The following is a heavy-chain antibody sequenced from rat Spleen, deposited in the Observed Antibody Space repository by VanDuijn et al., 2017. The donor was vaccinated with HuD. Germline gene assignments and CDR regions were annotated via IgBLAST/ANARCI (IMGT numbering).Heavy chain of an antibody. CDR1: GFNFNDYW. CDR2: ISYDGSST. J-gene: IGHJ2*01. CDR3: TTDTFYDGSYYPGGFDY. V-gene: IGHV5-20*01. D-gene: IGHD1-12*03. Sequence: EVQLVESGGGLVQPGTSLKLSCAASGFNFNDYWMGWVRQAPTKGLEWVASISYDGSSTSYRDSVKGRFTISRDNAKNTLYVQMDSLRSEDTATYYCTTDTFYDGSYYPGGFDYWGQGVMVTVSS.